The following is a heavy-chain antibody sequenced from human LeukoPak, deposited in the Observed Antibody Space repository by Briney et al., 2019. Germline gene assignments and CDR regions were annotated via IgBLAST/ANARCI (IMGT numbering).Heavy chain of an antibody. Sequence: GGSLRLSCAASGFTFSSYAMSWVRQAPGKGLEWVSVIYSGGSTHYTDSVRGRFTISRDNSKNTLYLQMNSLRVDDTAMYYCAREITMVRGVPMYYFDYWGQGTQVTVSS. CDR1: GFTFSSYA. J-gene: IGHJ4*02. CDR2: IYSGGST. CDR3: AREITMVRGVPMYYFDY. V-gene: IGHV3-66*02. D-gene: IGHD3-10*01.